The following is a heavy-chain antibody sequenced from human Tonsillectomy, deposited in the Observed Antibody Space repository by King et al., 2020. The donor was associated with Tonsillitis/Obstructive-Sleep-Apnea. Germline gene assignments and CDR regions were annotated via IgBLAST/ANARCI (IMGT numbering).Heavy chain of an antibody. V-gene: IGHV3-33*01. D-gene: IGHD5-12*01. CDR1: GFTFTSYV. J-gene: IGHJ4*02. Sequence: QLVQSGGGVVQPGRSLRLSCAASGFTFTSYVIHWVCQAPGKGLEWVAVVWYDGTNKYYADSVKGRFTISRDNSKNTLYLQMSSLRAEDTAVYYCARDHGGYESLFFDYWGQGTLVTVSS. CDR2: VWYDGTNK. CDR3: ARDHGGYESLFFDY.